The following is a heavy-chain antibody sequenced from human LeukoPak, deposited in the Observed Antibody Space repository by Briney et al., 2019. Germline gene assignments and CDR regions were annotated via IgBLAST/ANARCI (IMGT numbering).Heavy chain of an antibody. CDR3: ASAYHDILTGYYPGDDY. CDR2: ISAYNGNT. Sequence: ASVKVSCKASGYTFTSYGISWVRQAPGQGLEWMGWISAYNGNTNYAQKLQGGVTMTTDTSTSTAYMELRSLRSDDTAVYYCASAYHDILTGYYPGDDYWGQGTLVTVSS. V-gene: IGHV1-18*01. D-gene: IGHD3-9*01. CDR1: GYTFTSYG. J-gene: IGHJ4*02.